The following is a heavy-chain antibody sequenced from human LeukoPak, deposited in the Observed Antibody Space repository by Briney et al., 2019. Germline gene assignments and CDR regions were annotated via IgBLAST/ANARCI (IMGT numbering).Heavy chain of an antibody. CDR2: IYYSGGT. J-gene: IGHJ4*02. Sequence: SQTLSLTCTVSGGSISSGDYYWSWIRQPPGKGLEWIGYIYYSGGTYYNPSLKSRVIISVDKSKNQFSLKLSSVTAADTAVYYCARVGAGFRVASFDYWGQGTLVTVSS. CDR1: GGSISSGDYY. V-gene: IGHV4-30-4*01. D-gene: IGHD5-12*01. CDR3: ARVGAGFRVASFDY.